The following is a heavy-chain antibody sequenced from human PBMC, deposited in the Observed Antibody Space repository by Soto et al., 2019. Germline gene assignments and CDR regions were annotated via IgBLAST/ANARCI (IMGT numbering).Heavy chain of an antibody. Sequence: EVQLMESGGGLVQPGGSLRLSCVASGFTFSNFAMGWVRQAPGKGLEWVSSIRGSGEITYHAESVKGRFTISRDNSNNTLFLQMNILRVEDTAVYDCANSPDIVLPFDLWGRGTLVTVYS. V-gene: IGHV3-23*01. J-gene: IGHJ2*01. D-gene: IGHD2-15*01. CDR3: ANSPDIVLPFDL. CDR2: IRGSGEIT. CDR1: GFTFSNFA.